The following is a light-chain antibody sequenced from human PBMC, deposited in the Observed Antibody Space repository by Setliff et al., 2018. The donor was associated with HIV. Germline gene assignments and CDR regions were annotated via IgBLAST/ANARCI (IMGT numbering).Light chain of an antibody. V-gene: IGLV2-14*03. CDR2: DVD. Sequence: QSALTQPASVSGFPGQSITISCTGTSSDVGRYKYVSWYQQHPGKAPKLIISDVDKRPSGVSHRFSGSKSGNTASLTISGLQTEDEADYFCSSYTNSNAHALFGGGTKVTVL. CDR3: SSYTNSNAHAL. CDR1: SSDVGRYKY. J-gene: IGLJ2*01.